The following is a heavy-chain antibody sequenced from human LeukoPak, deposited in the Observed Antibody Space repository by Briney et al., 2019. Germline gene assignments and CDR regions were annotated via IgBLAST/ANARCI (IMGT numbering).Heavy chain of an antibody. Sequence: SETLSLTCTVSGGSISSGGYYWSWIRQHPGKGLEWIGYIYYSGSTYYNPSLKSRVTISVDTSKNQFTPKLSSVTAADTAVYYCARSKGGSPLDYYYYGMDVWGQGTTVTVSS. CDR1: GGSISSGGYY. V-gene: IGHV4-31*03. D-gene: IGHD3-10*01. J-gene: IGHJ6*02. CDR2: IYYSGST. CDR3: ARSKGGSPLDYYYYGMDV.